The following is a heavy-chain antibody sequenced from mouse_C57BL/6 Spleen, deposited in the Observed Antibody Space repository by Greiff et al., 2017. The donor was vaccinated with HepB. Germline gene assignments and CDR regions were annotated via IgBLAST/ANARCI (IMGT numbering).Heavy chain of an antibody. D-gene: IGHD3-1*01. CDR1: GFTFSDYG. V-gene: IGHV5-17*01. CDR2: ISSGSSTI. Sequence: DVKLVESGGGLVKPGGSLKLSCAASGFTFSDYGMHWVRQAPEKGLEWVAYISSGSSTIYYADTVKCRFTISRDNAKNTLFLQMTSLRSEDTAMYYCARKLGYFDYWGQGTTLTVSS. J-gene: IGHJ2*01. CDR3: ARKLGYFDY.